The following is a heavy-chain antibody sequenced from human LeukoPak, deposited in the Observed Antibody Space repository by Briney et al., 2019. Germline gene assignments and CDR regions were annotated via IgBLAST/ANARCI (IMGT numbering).Heavy chain of an antibody. D-gene: IGHD3-10*01. J-gene: IGHJ4*02. CDR3: ARARGEFQTYGTENYFDS. CDR2: ISSSGSTI. Sequence: GGSLRLSCAASGFTFSSYEMNWVRQAPGKGLEWVSYISSSGSTIYYADSVKGRFTISRDNAKNSLYLQMNSLRAEDTAVYYCARARGEFQTYGTENYFDSWGQGTLVTVSS. V-gene: IGHV3-48*03. CDR1: GFTFSSYE.